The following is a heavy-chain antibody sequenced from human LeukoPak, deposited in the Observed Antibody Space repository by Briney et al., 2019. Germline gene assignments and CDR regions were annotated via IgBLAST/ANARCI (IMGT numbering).Heavy chain of an antibody. CDR1: GFTSSDYY. D-gene: IGHD3-10*01. V-gene: IGHV3-11*04. Sequence: PRGSLRLSCAASGFTSSDYYMSWIRQAPGKGLEWVSYISTSGSTIYYADSVKGRFTISRDNAKNSLYLQVNSLRAEDTAVYYCAREATLITADYHFDYWGQGTLVTVSS. CDR3: AREATLITADYHFDY. J-gene: IGHJ4*02. CDR2: ISTSGSTI.